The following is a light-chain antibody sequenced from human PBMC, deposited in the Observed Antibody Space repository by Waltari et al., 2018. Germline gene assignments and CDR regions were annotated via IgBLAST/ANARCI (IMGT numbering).Light chain of an antibody. CDR3: QQSFSYPGT. CDR2: RAS. V-gene: IGKV1-5*03. CDR1: QSLDRW. J-gene: IGKJ4*01. Sequence: EIQMTQSPSTLSASVGDRVTITCRSSQSLDRWVAWYQQKPGRAPQVLISRASTLQSGVSSRFRGSESGTEFTLTISSLQPDEFETYYYQQSFSYPGTFGGGTKVEIK.